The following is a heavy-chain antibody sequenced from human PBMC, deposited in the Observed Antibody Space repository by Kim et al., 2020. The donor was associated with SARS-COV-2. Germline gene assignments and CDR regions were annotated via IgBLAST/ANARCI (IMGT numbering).Heavy chain of an antibody. CDR1: GYTLTELS. J-gene: IGHJ3*02. CDR3: ATLFSRITASIGAFDI. V-gene: IGHV1-24*01. CDR2: FDPEDGET. Sequence: ASVKVSCKVSGYTLTELSMHWVRQAPGKGLEWMGGFDPEDGETIYAQKFQGRVTMTEDTSTDTAYMELSSLRSEDTAVYYCATLFSRITASIGAFDIWGQGTMVTVSS. D-gene: IGHD3-10*01.